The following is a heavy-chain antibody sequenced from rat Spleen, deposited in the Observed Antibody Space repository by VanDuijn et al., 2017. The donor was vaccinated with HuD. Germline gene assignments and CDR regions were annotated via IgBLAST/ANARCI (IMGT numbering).Heavy chain of an antibody. Sequence: EVQLVESGGGLVQPGRSLKLSCVASGFTFNNYWMTWIRQAPGKGLEWVASISNTGGTTNYPDSVKGRISISRDNAKSTLYLQMDSLRSEDTATYYCARHGYGGYSGPFAYWGQGTLVTVSS. CDR3: ARHGYGGYSGPFAY. CDR1: GFTFNNYW. D-gene: IGHD1-11*01. J-gene: IGHJ3*01. CDR2: ISNTGGTT. V-gene: IGHV5-31*01.